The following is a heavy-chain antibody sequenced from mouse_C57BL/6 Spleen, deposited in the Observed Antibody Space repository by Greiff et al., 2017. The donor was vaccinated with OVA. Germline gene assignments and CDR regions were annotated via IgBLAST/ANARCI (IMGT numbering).Heavy chain of an antibody. CDR2: ISSGSSTI. J-gene: IGHJ1*03. CDR3: ARNYGCPWYFDV. V-gene: IGHV5-17*01. D-gene: IGHD1-1*01. CDR1: GFTFSDYG. Sequence: EVKLVESGGGLVKPGGSLKLSCAASGFTFSDYGMHWVRQAPEKGLEWVAYISSGSSTIYYADTVKGRFTISRDNAKNTLFLQMTSLRSEDTAMYYCARNYGCPWYFDVWGTGTTVTVSS.